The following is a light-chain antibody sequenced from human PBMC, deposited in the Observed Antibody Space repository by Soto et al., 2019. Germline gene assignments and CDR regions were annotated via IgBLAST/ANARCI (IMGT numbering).Light chain of an antibody. Sequence: EIVMTKSPSTLSVSPGERATISCRASQSVSSNLAWYQQKPGQAPRLLIYGASTRATGIPARFSGSGSGTEFTLTISSLQSEDFAVYYCQQYNNWTWTFGQGTKVDIK. V-gene: IGKV3-15*01. CDR1: QSVSSN. CDR3: QQYNNWTWT. J-gene: IGKJ1*01. CDR2: GAS.